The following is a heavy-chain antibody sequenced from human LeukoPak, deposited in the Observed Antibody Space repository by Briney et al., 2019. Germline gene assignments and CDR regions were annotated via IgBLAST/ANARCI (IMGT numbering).Heavy chain of an antibody. CDR1: GFTFSRYA. CDR2: ISGSDGST. Sequence: GGSLRLSCAASGFTFSRYAMSWVRQAPGKGLEWVSVISGSDGSTYSADSVEGRFTISRDNFKNSLYLQMNSLRTEDTAAYYCARGRNKYPTDAFDIWGQGTMVTVSS. CDR3: ARGRNKYPTDAFDI. J-gene: IGHJ3*02. V-gene: IGHV3-23*01. D-gene: IGHD2/OR15-2a*01.